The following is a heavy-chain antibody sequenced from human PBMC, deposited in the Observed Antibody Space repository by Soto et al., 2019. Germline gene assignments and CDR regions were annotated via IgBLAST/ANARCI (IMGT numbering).Heavy chain of an antibody. CDR3: VRPPTQQLLHPAYFDF. D-gene: IGHD2-15*01. J-gene: IGHJ4*02. Sequence: LGETLHLSCEGSGYSLTTFSIAHWIGWVRQVPDKGLEWVGIIYPGDSDTRYSPSFQGHVTISADKSTSTAYLQWSSLKASDTAMYYCVRPPTQQLLHPAYFDFWGQGTKVTVSS. V-gene: IGHV5-51*01. CDR1: GYSLTTFSIAHW. CDR2: IYPGDSDT.